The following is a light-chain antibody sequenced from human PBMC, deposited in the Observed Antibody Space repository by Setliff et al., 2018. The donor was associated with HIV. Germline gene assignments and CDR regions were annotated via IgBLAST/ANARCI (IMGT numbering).Light chain of an antibody. J-gene: IGLJ2*01. Sequence: QSVLTQPPSASGTPGQRISISCSGGGSNIGSNYVYWYQQLPGTAPKLLIFSTNERPSGVPDRFSGTKSGASASLAISGLRSEGEADYYCASWDDSLSVVAFGGGTKVTVL. V-gene: IGLV1-47*01. CDR2: STN. CDR3: ASWDDSLSVVA. CDR1: GSNIGSNY.